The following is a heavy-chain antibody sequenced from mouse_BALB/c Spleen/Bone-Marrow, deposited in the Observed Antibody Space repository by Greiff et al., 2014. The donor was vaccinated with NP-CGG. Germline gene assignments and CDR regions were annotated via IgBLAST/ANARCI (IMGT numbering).Heavy chain of an antibody. CDR2: IDPYNGCT. V-gene: IGHV1S135*01. CDR3: AREGYFAWFAY. CDR1: GYAFTSYN. Sequence: VQLKQSGPELVKPGASVKVSCKASGYAFTSYNMYWVKQSHGKSLEWIGYIDPYNGCTTYNQKFKVKATLTVDKSSSTAYMHLNSLTSEDSAVYYCAREGYFAWFAYWGQGTLVTVSA. J-gene: IGHJ3*01.